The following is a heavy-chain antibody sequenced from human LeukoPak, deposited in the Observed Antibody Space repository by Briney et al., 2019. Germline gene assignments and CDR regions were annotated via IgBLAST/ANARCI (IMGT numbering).Heavy chain of an antibody. CDR2: ISGSGGST. CDR3: ARDPYDYESYYYYGMDV. Sequence: GGSLRLSCAASGFTFSSYAMSWVRQAPGKGLEWVSAISGSGGSTYYADSVKGRFTFSRDNSKNTLYLQMDSLRAEDTAVYYCARDPYDYESYYYYGMDVWGQGTTVTVSS. V-gene: IGHV3-23*01. J-gene: IGHJ6*02. CDR1: GFTFSSYA. D-gene: IGHD3-16*01.